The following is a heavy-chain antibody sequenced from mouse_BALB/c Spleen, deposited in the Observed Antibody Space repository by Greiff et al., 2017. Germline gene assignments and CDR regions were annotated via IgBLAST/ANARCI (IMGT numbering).Heavy chain of an antibody. CDR1: GYSITSGYY. V-gene: IGHV3-6*02. Sequence: ESGPGLVKPSQSLSLTCSVTGYSITSGYYWNWIRQFPGNKLEWMGYISYDGSNNYNPSLKNRISITRDTSKNQFFLKLNSVTTEDTATYYCARDAYLYAMDYWGQGTSVTVSS. J-gene: IGHJ4*01. CDR3: ARDAYLYAMDY. CDR2: ISYDGSN. D-gene: IGHD6-5*01.